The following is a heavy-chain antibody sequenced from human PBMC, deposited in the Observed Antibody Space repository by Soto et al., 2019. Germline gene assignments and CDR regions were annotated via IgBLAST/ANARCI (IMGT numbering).Heavy chain of an antibody. V-gene: IGHV4-34*01. J-gene: IGHJ4*02. D-gene: IGHD6-19*01. CDR3: ARGTPPVPGYSSVLSINYFDY. Sequence: QVQLQQWGAGLLKPSETLSLTCAVYGGSFSGYYWSWIRQPPGKGLAWIGEINHSGSTNYNPSLKSRVTISVDTSKNLFSLKLSSVTAADTAVYYCARGTPPVPGYSSVLSINYFDYCGQGTLVTVSS. CDR2: INHSGST. CDR1: GGSFSGYY.